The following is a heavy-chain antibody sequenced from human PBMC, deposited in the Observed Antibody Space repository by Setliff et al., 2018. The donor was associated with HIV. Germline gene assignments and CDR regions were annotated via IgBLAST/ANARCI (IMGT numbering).Heavy chain of an antibody. Sequence: SGPTLVNPTQTLTLTCTFSGFSLSTSGVCVSWIRQPPGKALEWLARIDWDDDKTYNTSLKTRLTISKDTSKNQVVFTMTNMDPVDTATYYCARHTGYSSGWWYFDYWGQGILVTVSS. CDR3: ARHTGYSSGWWYFDY. V-gene: IGHV2-70*11. J-gene: IGHJ4*02. CDR2: IDWDDDK. D-gene: IGHD6-19*01. CDR1: GFSLSTSGVC.